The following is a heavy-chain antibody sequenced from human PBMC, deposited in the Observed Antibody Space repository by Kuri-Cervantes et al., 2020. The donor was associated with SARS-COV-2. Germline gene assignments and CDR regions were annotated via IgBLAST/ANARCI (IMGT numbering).Heavy chain of an antibody. CDR3: ARESQWLGPFDY. D-gene: IGHD5-12*01. J-gene: IGHJ4*02. V-gene: IGHV3-13*01. CDR1: GFTFSSYD. Sequence: GESLKISCAASGFTFSSYDMHWVRQATGKGLEWVSAIGTAGDTYYPGSVKGRFTISRENAKNSLYLQMNSLRAGDTAVYYCARESQWLGPFDYWGQGTLVTVSS. CDR2: IGTAGDT.